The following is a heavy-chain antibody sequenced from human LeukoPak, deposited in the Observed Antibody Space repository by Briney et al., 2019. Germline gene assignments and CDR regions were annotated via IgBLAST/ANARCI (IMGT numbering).Heavy chain of an antibody. CDR2: IYYIRST. CDR1: GGSLSSYY. D-gene: IGHD2-2*01. J-gene: IGHJ6*04. CDR3: ARVLGYCNSTSCYGGPDYYGMDV. Sequence: SETLSLTCTVSGGSLSSYYRSWIRQPPGKGLAWIGYIYYIRSTNYNPSLKSRVTISVDTSKNQFSLKLSSVTAADTAVYYCARVLGYCNSTSCYGGPDYYGMDVWGKGTTVTVSS. V-gene: IGHV4-59*01.